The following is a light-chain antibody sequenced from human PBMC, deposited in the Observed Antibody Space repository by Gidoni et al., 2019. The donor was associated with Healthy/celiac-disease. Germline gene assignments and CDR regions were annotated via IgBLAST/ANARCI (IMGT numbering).Light chain of an antibody. Sequence: QSVLTQPPSASGTPGQRATIPCSGSSSNFGSNYVYWYQQLPGTAPKLLIFSNNQRPSGVPDRFSGSKSGTSASLAISGLRSEDEADYYCAAWDDSLSGLWVFGGGTKLTVL. CDR2: SNN. V-gene: IGLV1-47*02. CDR3: AAWDDSLSGLWV. CDR1: SSNFGSNY. J-gene: IGLJ3*02.